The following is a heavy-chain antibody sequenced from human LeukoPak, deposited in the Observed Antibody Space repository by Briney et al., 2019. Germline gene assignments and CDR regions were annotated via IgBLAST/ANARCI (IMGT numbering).Heavy chain of an antibody. CDR2: IYYSGST. D-gene: IGHD1-1*01. Sequence: TSETLSLACTVSGVSFSSSSYHWGWIRQPPGKGLEWIGTIYYSGSTYYHPSLKSRVTISVDTSKNQFSLKLTSVTAADTAVFYCARLRQYHDPYYYYYMDVWGKGTTVTVSS. J-gene: IGHJ6*03. CDR1: GVSFSSSSYH. V-gene: IGHV4-39*01. CDR3: ARLRQYHDPYYYYYMDV.